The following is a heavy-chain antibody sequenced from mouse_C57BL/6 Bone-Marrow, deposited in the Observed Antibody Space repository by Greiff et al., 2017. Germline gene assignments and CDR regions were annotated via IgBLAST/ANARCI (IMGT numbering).Heavy chain of an antibody. V-gene: IGHV1-42*01. J-gene: IGHJ2*01. CDR1: GYSFTGYY. CDR3: ARDSSGPYYFDY. Sequence: EVKLQQSGPELVKPGASVKISCKASGYSFTGYYMNWVKQSPEKSLEWIGEINPSTGGTTYNQKFKAKATLTVDKSSSTAYMQLKSLTSEYSAVYYCARDSSGPYYFDYWGQGTTLTVSS. CDR2: INPSTGGT. D-gene: IGHD3-2*02.